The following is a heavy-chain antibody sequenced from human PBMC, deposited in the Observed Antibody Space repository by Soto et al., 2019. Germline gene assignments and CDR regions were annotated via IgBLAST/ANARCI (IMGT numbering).Heavy chain of an antibody. Sequence: QVQLVQSGAEVKKPESSVKVSCRASGDSFSNYAVNWLRQAPGRGLEWMGGLIPVFGTSNYAEKFQGRLTITADESTSIAYMELSSLTSQDTVVYYCARAVRTGFYGIDGWGQGTTVSVSS. CDR1: GDSFSNYA. V-gene: IGHV1-69*01. CDR2: LIPVFGTS. D-gene: IGHD6-19*01. J-gene: IGHJ6*02. CDR3: ARAVRTGFYGIDG.